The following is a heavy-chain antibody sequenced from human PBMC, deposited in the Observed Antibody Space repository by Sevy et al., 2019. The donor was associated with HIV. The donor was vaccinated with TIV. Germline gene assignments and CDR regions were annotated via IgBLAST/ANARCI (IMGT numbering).Heavy chain of an antibody. J-gene: IGHJ4*02. CDR1: GFTFSAYW. V-gene: IGHV3-7*01. D-gene: IGHD3-16*01. CDR3: AQETVGRFDS. Sequence: GGSLRLSCAASGFTFSAYWMNWVHQAPGKGLEWVANIKSDGSDKGYVDSVEGRFTISRDNAKNSLYLQMNSLRVEDTAVYYCAQETVGRFDSWGQGTLVTVSS. CDR2: IKSDGSDK.